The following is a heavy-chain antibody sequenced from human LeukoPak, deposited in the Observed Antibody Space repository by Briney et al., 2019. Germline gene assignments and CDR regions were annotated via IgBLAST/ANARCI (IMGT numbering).Heavy chain of an antibody. CDR1: GGSFSGYY. CDR3: ARDLIAGSWYYFDY. V-gene: IGHV4-34*01. CDR2: INHSGST. J-gene: IGHJ4*02. D-gene: IGHD6-13*01. Sequence: SETLSLTCAVYGGSFSGYYWSWIRQPPGKGLEWIGEINHSGSTNYNPSLKSRVTISVDTSKNQFSLKLSSVTAADTAVYYCARDLIAGSWYYFDYWGQGTLVTVSS.